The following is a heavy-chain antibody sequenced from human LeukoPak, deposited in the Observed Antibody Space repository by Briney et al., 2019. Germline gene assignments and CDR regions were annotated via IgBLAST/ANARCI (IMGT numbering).Heavy chain of an antibody. Sequence: SETLSLTCAVSGGSISSSTWWSWVRRPPGRGLEWIGEIYHSGSTNYNPSLKSRLTISVDKSKNQFSLKLSSVTAADTAVYYCASVHTAVVTFDYWGQGTLVTVSS. CDR1: GGSISSSTW. J-gene: IGHJ4*02. D-gene: IGHD5-18*01. CDR3: ASVHTAVVTFDY. CDR2: IYHSGST. V-gene: IGHV4-4*02.